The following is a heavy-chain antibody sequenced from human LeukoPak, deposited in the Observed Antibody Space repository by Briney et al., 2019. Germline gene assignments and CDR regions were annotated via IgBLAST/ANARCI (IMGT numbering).Heavy chain of an antibody. CDR1: GFTVSNNY. CDR3: GRDKYYDSTGYYYSDY. CDR2: IYSGGST. J-gene: IGHJ4*02. D-gene: IGHD3-22*01. Sequence: GGSLRLSCAASGFTVSNNYMSWVRQVPGKGLEWVSVIYSGGSTYYIDSVKGRFTISRDNSKNTLYLQMNSLRAEDTAIYYCGRDKYYDSTGYYYSDYWGQGTLVTVSS. V-gene: IGHV3-53*01.